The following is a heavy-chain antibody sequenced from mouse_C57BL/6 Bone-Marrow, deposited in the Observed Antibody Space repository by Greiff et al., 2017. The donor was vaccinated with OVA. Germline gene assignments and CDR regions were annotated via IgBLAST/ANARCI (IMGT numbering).Heavy chain of an antibody. CDR2: IFPGSGST. CDR1: GYTFTSHW. D-gene: IGHD3-2*02. Sequence: VQLQQSGPELVRPGASVKISCKAPGYTFTSHWMQWVRQRPGQGLEWIGEIFPGSGSTYYNEKFKGKATLTVDTAYSTAYMQLSSLTSEDSAVYFCARERTAQATLFDYWGQGTTLTVSS. CDR3: ARERTAQATLFDY. J-gene: IGHJ2*01. V-gene: IGHV1-56*01.